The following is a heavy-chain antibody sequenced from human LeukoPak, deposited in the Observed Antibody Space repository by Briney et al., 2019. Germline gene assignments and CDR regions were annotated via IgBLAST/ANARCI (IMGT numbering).Heavy chain of an antibody. D-gene: IGHD1-14*01. V-gene: IGHV3-21*01. J-gene: IGHJ6*02. CDR3: ARDEVSADYYGMDV. CDR1: GFTFSSYS. CDR2: ISSSSSYI. Sequence: GGSLRLSCAASGFTFSSYSMNWVRQAPGKGLEWVSSISSSSSYIYYADSVKGPVTISRDNAKNSLYLQMNSLRAEDTAVYYCARDEVSADYYGMDVWGQGTTVTVSS.